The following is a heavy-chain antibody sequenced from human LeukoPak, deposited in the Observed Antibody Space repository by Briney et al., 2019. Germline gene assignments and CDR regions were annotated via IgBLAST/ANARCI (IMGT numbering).Heavy chain of an antibody. CDR1: GFTFSSYA. CDR3: TKDTDRKSCSWYWDPHLYFDY. J-gene: IGHJ4*02. D-gene: IGHD6-13*01. V-gene: IGHV3-23*01. Sequence: GGSLRLSCTASGFTFSSYAMSWVHQAPGKGLEWVSAISGSGGSTYCADSVKGRFTISRDNSKNTLYLQMNSLRAENTAVYYCTKDTDRKSCSWYWDPHLYFDYCGQGTPVTVSS. CDR2: ISGSGGST.